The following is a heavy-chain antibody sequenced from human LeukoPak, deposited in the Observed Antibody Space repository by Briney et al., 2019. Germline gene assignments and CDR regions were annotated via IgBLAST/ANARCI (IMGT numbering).Heavy chain of an antibody. CDR1: GYTFTNYG. D-gene: IGHD4-17*01. J-gene: IGHJ4*02. V-gene: IGHV1-18*01. CDR3: ARKDNGDPFDY. CDR2: IKTYNGNA. Sequence: GASVKVSCKASGYTFTNYGISWVRQAPGQGLEWMGWIKTYNGNANYAQKLQGRVTMTTDTSTSTAYMELRSLRSDDTAVYYCARKDNGDPFDYWGQGTLLMVSS.